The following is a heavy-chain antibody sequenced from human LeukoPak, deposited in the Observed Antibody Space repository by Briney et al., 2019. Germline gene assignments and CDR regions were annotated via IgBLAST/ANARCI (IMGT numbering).Heavy chain of an antibody. CDR3: ASSRYDSSGYYGIIAY. V-gene: IGHV3-21*01. CDR2: IISSSNYI. Sequence: GGSLRLSCAASGFTFSSYSMNWVRQAQGEGLEWVSSIISSSNYIYYADSVKGRFTISRDNAKSSLYLQMNSLRAEDTAVYYCASSRYDSSGYYGIIAYWGQGTLVTVSS. D-gene: IGHD3-22*01. CDR1: GFTFSSYS. J-gene: IGHJ4*02.